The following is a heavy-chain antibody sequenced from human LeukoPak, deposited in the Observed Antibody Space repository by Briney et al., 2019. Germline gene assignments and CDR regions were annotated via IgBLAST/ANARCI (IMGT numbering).Heavy chain of an antibody. CDR3: ASTSLYYYDSSGYSPPFN. D-gene: IGHD3-22*01. CDR1: GGSISSGGYY. Sequence: SETLSLTCTVSGGSISSGGYYWSWIRQHPGKGLEWTGYIYYSGSTYYNPSLKSRVTISVDTSKNQFSLKLSSVTAADTAVYYCASTSLYYYDSSGYSPPFNWGQGTLVTVSS. CDR2: IYYSGST. V-gene: IGHV4-31*03. J-gene: IGHJ4*02.